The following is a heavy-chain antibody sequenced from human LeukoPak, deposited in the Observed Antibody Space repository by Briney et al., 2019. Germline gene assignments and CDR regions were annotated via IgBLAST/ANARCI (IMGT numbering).Heavy chain of an antibody. J-gene: IGHJ4*02. CDR3: ARVVGGYDYYFDY. CDR2: ISSSSSYI. Sequence: GGSLRLSCAASGFTFSSYSMNWVRQAPGKGLEWVSSISSSSSYIYYADSVKGRFTISRDNAKNSLYLQMNSLSVEDTAVYYCARVVGGYDYYFDYWGQGTLVTVSS. D-gene: IGHD5-12*01. V-gene: IGHV3-21*01. CDR1: GFTFSSYS.